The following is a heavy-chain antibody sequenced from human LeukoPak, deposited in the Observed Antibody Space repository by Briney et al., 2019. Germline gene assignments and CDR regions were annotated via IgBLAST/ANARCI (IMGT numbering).Heavy chain of an antibody. CDR1: GFSFSRYD. CDR3: AKDRQTITIFGVVNTPRANFDY. J-gene: IGHJ4*02. V-gene: IGHV3-30*02. Sequence: KPGGSLRLSCAASGFSFSRYDIHWVRQAPGKGLEWVAFIRYDGSNKNYADSVKGRFTISRDNFMSTVYLQMNSLRAEDTAVYYCAKDRQTITIFGVVNTPRANFDYWGQGTPVTVSS. D-gene: IGHD3-3*01. CDR2: IRYDGSNK.